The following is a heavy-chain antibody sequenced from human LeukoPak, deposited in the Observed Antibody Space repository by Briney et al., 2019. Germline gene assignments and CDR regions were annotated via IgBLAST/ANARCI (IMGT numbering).Heavy chain of an antibody. V-gene: IGHV4-59*01. CDR3: ARRTGYYDGFDY. D-gene: IGHD3/OR15-3a*01. Sequence: SETLSLTCRVSGGSMSNYYWSWIRQPPGKGLEWIGYVYSSGSTNYNSSLKSRVTISVDTSKNQFSLGLSSVTAADTAVYYCARRTGYYDGFDYWGQGTLVTVSS. J-gene: IGHJ4*02. CDR2: VYSSGST. CDR1: GGSMSNYY.